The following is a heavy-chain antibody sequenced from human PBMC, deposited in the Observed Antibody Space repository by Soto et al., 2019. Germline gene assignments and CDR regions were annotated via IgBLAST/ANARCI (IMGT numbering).Heavy chain of an antibody. Sequence: QVQLVQSGAEVKKPGSSVKVSCKASGGTFSSYAISWVRQAPGHGLEWMGGIIPIFGTANYAQKFQGSVTITADESTSTACVELRSLRSEATTVYYCASGYCRGDSCTRKYYFDYWGQGTLVTVSS. CDR3: ASGYCRGDSCTRKYYFDY. J-gene: IGHJ4*02. D-gene: IGHD2-15*01. CDR2: IIPIFGTA. V-gene: IGHV1-69*01. CDR1: GGTFSSYA.